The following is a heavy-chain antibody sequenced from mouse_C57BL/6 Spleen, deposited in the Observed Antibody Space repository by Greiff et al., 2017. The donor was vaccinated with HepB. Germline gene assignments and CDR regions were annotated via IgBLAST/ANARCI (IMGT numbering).Heavy chain of an antibody. V-gene: IGHV1-80*01. D-gene: IGHD2-1*01. CDR2: IYPGDGDT. Sequence: QVQLKQSGAELVKPGASVKISCKASGYAFSSYWMNWVKQRPGKGLEWIGQIYPGDGDTNYNGKFKGKATLTADKSSSTAYMQLSSLTSEDSAVYFCAREEGGYGNSPFAYWGQGTLVTVSA. J-gene: IGHJ3*01. CDR3: AREEGGYGNSPFAY. CDR1: GYAFSSYW.